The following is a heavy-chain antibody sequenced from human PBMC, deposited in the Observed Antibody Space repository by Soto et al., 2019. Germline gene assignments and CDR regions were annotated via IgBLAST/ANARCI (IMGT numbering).Heavy chain of an antibody. V-gene: IGHV1-46*01. CDR1: GDTFTSYY. CDR2: INPHGGST. J-gene: IGHJ5*02. Sequence: ASVKVSCKAPGDTFTSYYLNWVRQAPGRGLEWMGVINPHGGSTKYAQKFQGRVTMTRDTSMSTVYMELRRLRSDDTAIYYCARSSGGNFGVIIEGSNWFDPWGQGTLVTVSS. D-gene: IGHD3-10*01. CDR3: ARSSGGNFGVIIEGSNWFDP.